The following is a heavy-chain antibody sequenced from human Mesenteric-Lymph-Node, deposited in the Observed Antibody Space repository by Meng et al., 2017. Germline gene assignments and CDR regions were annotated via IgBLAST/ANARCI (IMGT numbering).Heavy chain of an antibody. CDR3: ARNVRLRDGYNSDY. V-gene: IGHV3-21*01. D-gene: IGHD5-24*01. CDR1: GFSFSSYS. J-gene: IGHJ4*02. Sequence: EVQLVESGGGLVMPGAFLSLSCAVSGFSFSSYSMNWVRQAPGKGLEWVSSISSSSSYIYYADSVKGRFTISRDNAKNSLYLQMNSLRAEDTAVYYCARNVRLRDGYNSDYWGQGTLVTVSS. CDR2: ISSSSSYI.